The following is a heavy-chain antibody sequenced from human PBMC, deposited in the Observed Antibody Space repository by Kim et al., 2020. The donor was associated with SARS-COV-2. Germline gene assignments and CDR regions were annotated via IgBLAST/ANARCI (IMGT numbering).Heavy chain of an antibody. D-gene: IGHD3-9*01. Sequence: GGSLRLSCAASGFTFSDYYMSWIRQAPGKGLEWVSYISSSGSTIYYADSVKGRFTISRDNAKNSLYLQINSLRAEDTAVYYCARPHYYDILTGYTHYYFDYWSQVTLVTVSS. CDR2: ISSSGSTI. CDR3: ARPHYYDILTGYTHYYFDY. CDR1: GFTFSDYY. J-gene: IGHJ4*02. V-gene: IGHV3-11*01.